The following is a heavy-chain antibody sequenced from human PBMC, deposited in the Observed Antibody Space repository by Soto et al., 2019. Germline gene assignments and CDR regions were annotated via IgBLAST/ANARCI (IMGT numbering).Heavy chain of an antibody. CDR2: ISSSDSSSGSTE. CDR3: AREVEYWFDL. V-gene: IGHV3-11*01. D-gene: IGHD3-3*01. J-gene: IGHJ5*02. CDR1: GFSCSDYY. Sequence: PGGSLRLSCAAPGFSCSDYYMSWIRQAPGKGLEWVSYISSSDSSSGSTEYYADSVKGRFTISRDNAKNSLYLQMNSLRAEDTAVYYCAREVEYWFDLWGQGTLVTVSS.